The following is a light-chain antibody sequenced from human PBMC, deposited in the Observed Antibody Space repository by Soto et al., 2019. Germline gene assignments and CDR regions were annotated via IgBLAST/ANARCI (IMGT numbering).Light chain of an antibody. V-gene: IGKV3-20*01. CDR3: LRYGDSPPAYT. J-gene: IGKJ2*01. CDR1: QSVSSRN. Sequence: EIVLTQSPGTVSLSPGERATLSCRASQSVSSRNLAWYRQKPGQAPRLLIFGASNMATGIPDRFSGSGSGTDFTLTISRLEPEDCAVYYCLRYGDSPPAYTFGQGTKLEIK. CDR2: GAS.